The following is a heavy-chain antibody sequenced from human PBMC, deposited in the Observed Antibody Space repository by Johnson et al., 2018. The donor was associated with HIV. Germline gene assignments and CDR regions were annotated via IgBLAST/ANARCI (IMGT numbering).Heavy chain of an antibody. CDR3: AKRQQPFGVTFINDAFDI. Sequence: VQLVESGGGLVKPGGSLRLSCAASGFTFSNAWMSWVRQAPGRGLEWVGRIKSKTDGGTTDYAAPVKGRFTISRDDSKNTLYLQMNSLKTEDTAVYYCAKRQQPFGVTFINDAFDIWGQGTMVTVSS. J-gene: IGHJ3*02. D-gene: IGHD4-11*01. V-gene: IGHV3-15*01. CDR2: IKSKTDGGTT. CDR1: GFTFSNAW.